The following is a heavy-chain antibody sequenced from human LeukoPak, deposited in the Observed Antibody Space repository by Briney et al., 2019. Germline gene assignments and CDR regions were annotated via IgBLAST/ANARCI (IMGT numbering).Heavy chain of an antibody. Sequence: SKTLSLTCTVSGGSISNYYWSWIRQPPGKGLEWIGYISHSGSTNYSPSLKSRVTISLDTSKNQFSLKLSSVTAADTAVYYCAGHHPRNTVDFWGQGTLVTVSS. J-gene: IGHJ4*02. CDR2: ISHSGST. CDR3: AGHHPRNTVDF. CDR1: GGSISNYY. V-gene: IGHV4-59*08. D-gene: IGHD2/OR15-2a*01.